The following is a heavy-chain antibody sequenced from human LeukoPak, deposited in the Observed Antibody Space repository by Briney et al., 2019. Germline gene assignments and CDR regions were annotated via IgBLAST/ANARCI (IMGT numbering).Heavy chain of an antibody. CDR2: IYSGSTT. CDR3: ATSRDGYIPDY. V-gene: IGHV3-53*01. D-gene: IGHD5-24*01. Sequence: GGSLRLSCAASGFSVRNNYMAWVRQAPGKGLEWVSVIYSGSTTMYADSVKGRFTISRDSSKNTLYLQLNSLRTEDTAVYFCATSRDGYIPDYWGQGTLVTVSS. CDR1: GFSVRNNY. J-gene: IGHJ4*02.